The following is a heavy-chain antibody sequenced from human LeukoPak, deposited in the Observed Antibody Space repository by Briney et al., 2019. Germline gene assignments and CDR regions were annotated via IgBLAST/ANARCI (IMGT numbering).Heavy chain of an antibody. CDR3: ARVDSSGYYYPPYYYYYMDV. CDR2: MNPNSGNA. V-gene: IGHV1-8*01. CDR1: GYTFTSYD. D-gene: IGHD3-22*01. J-gene: IGHJ6*03. Sequence: ASVKVSCKASGYTFTSYDINWVRQATGQGLEWMGWMNPNSGNAGYAQKFQGRVTMTRNTSISTAYMELSSLRSEDTAVYYCARVDSSGYYYPPYYYYYMDVWGKGTTVTVSS.